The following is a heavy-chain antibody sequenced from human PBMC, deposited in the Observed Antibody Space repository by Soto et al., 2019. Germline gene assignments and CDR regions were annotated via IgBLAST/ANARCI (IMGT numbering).Heavy chain of an antibody. Sequence: QVQLVESGGGVVQPGRSLRLSCTASGFTFSSYGMHWVRQAPGKGLEWVGIIWYDGGNKYYADSVKGRFTISRDNSKNRLYLQMNRLRAEDTAVYYCARDKFLLSYWGQGTLVTVSS. CDR1: GFTFSSYG. CDR2: IWYDGGNK. D-gene: IGHD2-15*01. CDR3: ARDKFLLSY. J-gene: IGHJ4*02. V-gene: IGHV3-33*01.